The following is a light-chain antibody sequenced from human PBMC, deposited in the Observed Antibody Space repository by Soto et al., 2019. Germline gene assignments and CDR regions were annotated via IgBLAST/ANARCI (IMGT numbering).Light chain of an antibody. CDR1: QGISNN. V-gene: IGKV1-27*01. CDR3: QKYNIAPRT. Sequence: DIQMTQPPSSLSASVGDTVTITCRPSQGISNNLAWYQQKPGKVPKLLIYAASTLQSGVPSRFSGSRSGTDFTLTVSSLQPEDAATYYCQKYNIAPRTFGQGTKVEIK. J-gene: IGKJ1*01. CDR2: AAS.